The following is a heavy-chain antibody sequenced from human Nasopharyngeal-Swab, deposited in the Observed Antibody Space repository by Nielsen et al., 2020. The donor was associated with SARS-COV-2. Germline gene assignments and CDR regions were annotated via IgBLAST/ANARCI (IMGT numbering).Heavy chain of an antibody. Sequence: VREAPGKGLEWVAVIWYDGSNKYYADSVKGRFTISRDNSKNTLYLQMNGLRAEDTAVYYCARDLADILTGFHWGQGMDVWGQGTTVTVSS. V-gene: IGHV3-33*01. J-gene: IGHJ6*02. CDR2: IWYDGSNK. CDR3: ARDLADILTGFHWGQGMDV. D-gene: IGHD3-9*01.